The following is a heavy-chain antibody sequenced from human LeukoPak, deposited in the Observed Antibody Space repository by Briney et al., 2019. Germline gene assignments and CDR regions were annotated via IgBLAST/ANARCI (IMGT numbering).Heavy chain of an antibody. Sequence: PSETLSLTCTVSGGSISSSSYYWGWIRQPPGKGLEWIGSIYYSGSTYYNPSLKSRVTISVDTSKNQFSLKLSSVTAADTAVYYCAREGPRYYYDSSGYLMLWGQGTLVTVSS. CDR3: AREGPRYYYDSSGYLML. CDR1: GGSISSSSYY. CDR2: IYYSGST. V-gene: IGHV4-39*07. J-gene: IGHJ4*02. D-gene: IGHD3-22*01.